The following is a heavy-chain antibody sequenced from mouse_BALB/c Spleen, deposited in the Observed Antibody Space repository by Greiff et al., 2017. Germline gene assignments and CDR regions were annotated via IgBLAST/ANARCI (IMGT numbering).Heavy chain of an antibody. CDR2: IRVKSNNYAT. J-gene: IGHJ4*01. CDR3: TRSITTANYAMDY. D-gene: IGHD1-2*01. CDR1: GFTFSNYW. V-gene: IGHV6-6*02. Sequence: DVKLVESGGGLVQPGGSMKLSCVASGFTFSNYWMNWVRQSPEKGLEWVAEIRVKSNNYATHYAESVKGRFTISRDDSKSSVYLQMNNLRAEDTGMYYCTRSITTANYAMDYWGQGTSVTVSS.